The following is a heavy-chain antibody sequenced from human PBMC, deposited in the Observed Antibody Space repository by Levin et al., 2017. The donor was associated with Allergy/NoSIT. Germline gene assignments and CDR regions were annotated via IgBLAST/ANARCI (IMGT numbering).Heavy chain of an antibody. J-gene: IGHJ6*02. CDR3: ASPYYYDSSGYYSRDYYYYYGMDV. CDR2: MNPNSGNT. Sequence: GASVKVSCKASGYTFTSYDINWVRQATGQGLEWMGWMNPNSGNTGYAQKFQGRVTMTRDTSISTAYMELSSLRSEDTAVYYCASPYYYDSSGYYSRDYYYYYGMDVWGQGTTVTVSS. V-gene: IGHV1-8*01. D-gene: IGHD3-22*01. CDR1: GYTFTSYD.